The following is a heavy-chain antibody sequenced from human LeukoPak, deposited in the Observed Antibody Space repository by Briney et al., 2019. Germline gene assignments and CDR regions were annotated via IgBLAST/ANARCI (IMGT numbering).Heavy chain of an antibody. V-gene: IGHV3-43*01. CDR1: GFTFDDYT. J-gene: IGHJ4*02. CDR2: ISWDGGST. D-gene: IGHD3-10*01. Sequence: PGGSLRLSCAASGFTFDDYTMHWVRQAPGKGLEWVSLISWDGGSTYYADSVKGRFTISRDNSKNSLYLQMNSLRTEDTALYYCAKDGGYCGNFDYWGQGTLVTVSS. CDR3: AKDGGYCGNFDY.